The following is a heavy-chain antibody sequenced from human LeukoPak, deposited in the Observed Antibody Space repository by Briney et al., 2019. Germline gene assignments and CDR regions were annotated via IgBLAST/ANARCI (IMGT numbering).Heavy chain of an antibody. CDR3: ARAMAEQWLVS. J-gene: IGHJ4*02. Sequence: PSETLSLTCTVSGGSISSYYWSWIRQPPGKGLEWIGCIYYSGSTNYNPSLKSRVTISVDTSKNQFSLKLSSVTAADTAVYYCARAMAEQWLVSWGQGTLVTVSS. D-gene: IGHD6-19*01. CDR2: IYYSGST. V-gene: IGHV4-59*01. CDR1: GGSISSYY.